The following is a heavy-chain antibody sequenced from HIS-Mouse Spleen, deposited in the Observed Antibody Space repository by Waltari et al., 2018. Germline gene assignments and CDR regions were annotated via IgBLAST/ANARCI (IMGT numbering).Heavy chain of an antibody. V-gene: IGHV4-39*07. J-gene: IGHJ2*01. D-gene: IGHD6-13*01. CDR2: IYYSGGT. CDR3: AREIPYSSSWYDWYFDL. CDR1: GGSISSSSYY. Sequence: QLQLQESGPGLVKPSETLSLTCTVSGGSISSSSYYWGWIRQPPGKGLELIGSIYYSGGTDYNPALKSRVTISVETSKNQFSLKLSSVTAADTAVYYCAREIPYSSSWYDWYFDLWGRGTLVTVSS.